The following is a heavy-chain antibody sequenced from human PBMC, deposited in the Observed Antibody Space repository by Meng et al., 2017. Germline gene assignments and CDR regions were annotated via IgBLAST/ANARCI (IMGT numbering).Heavy chain of an antibody. CDR1: GYSISCACL. CDR2: DTHSGST. J-gene: IGHJ4*02. V-gene: IGHV4-4*02. CDR3: ARALLSRLFDS. Sequence: VSGPGVVTPSDSLSLAYAVSGYSISCACLWSGIRLPWRKGLKRIGDDTHSGSTYYDPLLQSRVIISVVLYNNQFTLRLFSVTAADSAVYFCARALLSRLFDSWGQGALVTVSS. D-gene: IGHD2-15*01.